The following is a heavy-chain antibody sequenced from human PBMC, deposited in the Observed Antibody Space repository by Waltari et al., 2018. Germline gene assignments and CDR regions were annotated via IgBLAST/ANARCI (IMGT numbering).Heavy chain of an antibody. D-gene: IGHD1-1*01. CDR3: ARRQLGGPLDP. CDR1: GGSSGRYA. V-gene: IGHV1-69*12. J-gene: IGHJ5*02. CDR2: LIPIFGTP. Sequence: QVHLVQFGAEVTKPGSSVTVSCKGSGGSSGRYAISWVHLAPGQGLEWMGGLIPIFGTPKYAQNFQDRVTITADESTSTVYLELSSLKSEDTALYYCARRQLGGPLDPWGQGTLVTVSS.